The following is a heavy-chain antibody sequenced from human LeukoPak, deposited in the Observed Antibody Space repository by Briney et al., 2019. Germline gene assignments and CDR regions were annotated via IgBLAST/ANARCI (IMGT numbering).Heavy chain of an antibody. CDR2: IYTSGST. Sequence: SETLSLTCTVSGGSISSSSYYWGWIRQPPGKGLEWIGRIYTSGSTNYNPSLKSRVTMSVDTSKNQFSLKLSSVTAADTAVYYCARAGYSSGWYYFDYWGQGTLVTVSS. CDR1: GGSISSSSYY. V-gene: IGHV4-39*07. D-gene: IGHD6-19*01. J-gene: IGHJ4*02. CDR3: ARAGYSSGWYYFDY.